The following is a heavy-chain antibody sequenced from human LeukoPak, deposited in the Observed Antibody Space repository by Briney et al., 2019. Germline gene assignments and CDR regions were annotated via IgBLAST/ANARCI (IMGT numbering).Heavy chain of an antibody. J-gene: IGHJ6*02. CDR3: ARESGYLYGMDV. D-gene: IGHD1-26*01. CDR2: IYYSGST. V-gene: IGHV4-59*01. Sequence: SETLSLTCTVSGGSLSSYYWSWIRHPPGKGLEWIGYIYYSGSTNYNPSLKSRVTISVDTSKNQFSLKLSSVTAADTAVYYCARESGYLYGMDVWGQGTTVTVSS. CDR1: GGSLSSYY.